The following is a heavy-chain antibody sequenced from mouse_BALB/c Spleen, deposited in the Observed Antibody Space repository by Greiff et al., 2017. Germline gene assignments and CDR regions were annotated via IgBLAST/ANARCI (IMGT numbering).Heavy chain of an antibody. J-gene: IGHJ4*01. CDR3: ALGRGYAMDY. CDR2: INPSTGYT. CDR1: GYTFTSYW. D-gene: IGHD4-1*01. Sequence: QVQLQQSGAELAKPGASVKMSCKASGYTFTSYWMHWVKQRPGQGLEWIGYINPSTGYTEYNQKFKDKATLTADKSSSTAYMQLGSLTSEDSAVYYCALGRGYAMDYWGQGTSVTVSS. V-gene: IGHV1-7*01.